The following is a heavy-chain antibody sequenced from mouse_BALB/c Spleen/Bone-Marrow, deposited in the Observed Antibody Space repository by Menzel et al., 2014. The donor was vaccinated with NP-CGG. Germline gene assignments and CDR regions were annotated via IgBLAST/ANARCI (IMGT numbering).Heavy chain of an antibody. CDR1: GYSFTSYY. J-gene: IGHJ2*01. CDR2: IFPGSGNT. D-gene: IGHD1-1*02. V-gene: IGHV1-66*01. CDR3: ARSGYVGIYPYFGY. Sequence: QVQLQQSGPELVKPGVSVKISCKASGYSFTSYYIHWVKQRPGQGLEWIGWIFPGSGNTKYNEKFKGKATLTADTSSSTAYMQLSSLTSEDSAVYFCARSGYVGIYPYFGYWGQGTTLTVSS.